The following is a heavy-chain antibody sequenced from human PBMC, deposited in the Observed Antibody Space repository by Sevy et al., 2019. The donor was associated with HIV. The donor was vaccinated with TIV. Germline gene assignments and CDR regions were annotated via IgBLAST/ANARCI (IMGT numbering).Heavy chain of an antibody. CDR2: IIPIFGTA. CDR3: ARDVLFGELLSWWFDP. J-gene: IGHJ5*02. CDR1: GGTFSSYA. Sequence: ASVKVSCKASGGTFSSYAISWVRPAPGQGLEWMGGIIPIFGTANYPQKFQGRVTITADESTSTAYMELSSLRSEDTAVYYCARDVLFGELLSWWFDPWGQGTLVTVSS. V-gene: IGHV1-69*13. D-gene: IGHD3-10*02.